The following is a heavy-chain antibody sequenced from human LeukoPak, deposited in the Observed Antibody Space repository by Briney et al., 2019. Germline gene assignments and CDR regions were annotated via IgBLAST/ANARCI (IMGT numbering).Heavy chain of an antibody. D-gene: IGHD5-12*01. CDR3: ARVPHRGVATIINFDY. J-gene: IGHJ4*02. Sequence: SGGSLRLSCAASEFPFSSHWMYWVRQAPGKGLVWVARLSGDGSTTRHADSVKGRFTISRDNSKNTLYLQMNSLRAEDTAVYYCARVPHRGVATIINFDYWGQGTLVTVSS. CDR2: LSGDGSTT. CDR1: EFPFSSHW. V-gene: IGHV3-74*01.